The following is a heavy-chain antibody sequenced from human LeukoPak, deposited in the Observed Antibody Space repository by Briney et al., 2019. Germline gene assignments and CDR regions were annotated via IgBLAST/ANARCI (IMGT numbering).Heavy chain of an antibody. CDR2: IIPILGIA. Sequence: VASVRVSCKASGGSFSSYASSWVRQAPGQGLEWMGRIIPILGIANYAQKFQSRVTVTADKSTSTACPGLSSLRSEDPCAHCQAWTPAIGYCRGGSCYGEFEPWGQGTLVTVSS. J-gene: IGHJ5*02. CDR1: GGSFSSYA. CDR3: AWTPAIGYCRGGSCYGEFEP. V-gene: IGHV1-69*04. D-gene: IGHD2-15*01.